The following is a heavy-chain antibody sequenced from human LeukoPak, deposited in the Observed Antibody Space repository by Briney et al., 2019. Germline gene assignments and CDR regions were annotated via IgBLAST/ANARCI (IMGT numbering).Heavy chain of an antibody. CDR1: GASISSYY. CDR2: VHYSGGT. J-gene: IGHJ4*02. CDR3: ARREAMTAADFFDN. Sequence: SETLSLTCSVSGASISSYYWSWIRQPPGKGPEWIGNVHYSGGTNYNPSLKSRVTISVDTSKSQFSLKLSSVTAADTATYYCARREAMTAADFFDNWGQGTLVTVSS. D-gene: IGHD6-25*01. V-gene: IGHV4-59*01.